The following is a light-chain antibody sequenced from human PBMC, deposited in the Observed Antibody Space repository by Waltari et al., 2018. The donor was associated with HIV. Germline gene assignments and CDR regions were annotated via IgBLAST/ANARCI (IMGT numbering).Light chain of an antibody. J-gene: IGKJ4*01. CDR3: QQYYTIGPS. CDR2: WAS. V-gene: IGKV4-1*01. CDR1: RTILYSSNNQNY. Sequence: DIVMTQSPKSLAVSLGERATNNCWSSRTILYSSNNQNYLAWYQQKPGQSPKVLIYWASTRESGVPDRFSGSGSGTNFSLTISSLQTEDVALYYCQQYYTIGPSFGGGTKVEIK.